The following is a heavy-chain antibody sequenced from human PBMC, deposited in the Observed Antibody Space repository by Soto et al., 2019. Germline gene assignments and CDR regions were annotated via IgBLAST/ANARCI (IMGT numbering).Heavy chain of an antibody. CDR1: GGTIRSPDW. CDR3: ARGRGRYSSGWSWFDP. Sequence: PSETLSLTCGVSGGTIRSPDWWTWVRQPPGKGLEWIGEIFQSGSTNYTPSLESRVTISVDKSKNQFSLTLTSVTAADTAVYFCARGRGRYSSGWSWFDPWGKGILGTVSS. V-gene: IGHV4-4*02. CDR2: IFQSGST. J-gene: IGHJ5*02. D-gene: IGHD6-19*01.